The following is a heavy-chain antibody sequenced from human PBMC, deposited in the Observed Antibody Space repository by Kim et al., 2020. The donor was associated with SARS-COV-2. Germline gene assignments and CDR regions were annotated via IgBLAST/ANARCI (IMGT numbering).Heavy chain of an antibody. CDR3: ARSRSSWENFFDY. V-gene: IGHV4-59*12. D-gene: IGHD6-13*01. Sequence: SETPSLTCSISGGSISIYHWNWVRQPPGKGLEWIGNIYYSGNTDYNPSLKSRVSISVDTSKNQFSLKLTSVTAADTALYYCARSRSSWENFFDYWGQGAL. CDR1: GGSISIYH. J-gene: IGHJ4*02. CDR2: IYYSGNT.